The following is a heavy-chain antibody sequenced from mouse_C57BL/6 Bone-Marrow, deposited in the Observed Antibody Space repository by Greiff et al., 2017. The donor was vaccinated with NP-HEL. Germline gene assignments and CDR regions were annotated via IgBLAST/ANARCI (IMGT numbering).Heavy chain of an antibody. CDR3: ARHDYLYWYFDV. CDR1: GFTFSDYY. J-gene: IGHJ1*03. V-gene: IGHV5-12*01. CDR2: ISNGGGSP. Sequence: EVHLLESGGGLVQPGGSLKLSCAASGFTFSDYYMYWVRQTPEKRLEWVAYISNGGGSPYYPDTVKGRFTISRDNAKNTLYLQMSRLKSEDTAMYYCARHDYLYWYFDVWGTGTTVTVSS. D-gene: IGHD2-4*01.